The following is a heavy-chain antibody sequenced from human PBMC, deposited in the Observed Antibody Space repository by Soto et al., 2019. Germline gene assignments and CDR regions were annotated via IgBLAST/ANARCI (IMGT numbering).Heavy chain of an antibody. CDR1: GYTLTELS. Sequence: ASVKVSCKVSGYTLTELSMHWVRQAPGKGLEWMGGFDPEDGETIYAQKFRGRVTMTEDTSTDTAYMELSSLRSEDTAVYYCATDPVRGWYRGAFDIWGQGTMVTVSS. J-gene: IGHJ3*02. CDR2: FDPEDGET. CDR3: ATDPVRGWYRGAFDI. V-gene: IGHV1-24*01. D-gene: IGHD6-19*01.